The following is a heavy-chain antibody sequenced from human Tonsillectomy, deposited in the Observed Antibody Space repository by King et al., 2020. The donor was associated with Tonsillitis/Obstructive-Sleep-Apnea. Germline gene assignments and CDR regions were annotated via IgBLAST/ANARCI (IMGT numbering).Heavy chain of an antibody. V-gene: IGHV3-49*05. CDR3: TRDTVLWFRYTYYYYYMDV. D-gene: IGHD3-10*01. CDR1: GFTFGDYA. CDR2: IRSKAYGGTT. Sequence: VQLVESGGGLVKPGRSLRLSCTASGFTFGDYAMSWFRQAPGKGLEWVGCIRSKAYGGTTEYAASVKGRFTISRDDSKSIAYLQMNSLKTEDTAVYYCTRDTVLWFRYTYYYYYMDVWGKGTTVTVSS. J-gene: IGHJ6*03.